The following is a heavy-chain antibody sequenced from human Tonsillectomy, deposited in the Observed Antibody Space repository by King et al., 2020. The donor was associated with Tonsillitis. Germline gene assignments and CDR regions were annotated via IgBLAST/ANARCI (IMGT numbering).Heavy chain of an antibody. Sequence: QLVQSRAEVKKPGASVKVSCKASGYTFTSYGISWVRQAPGQGLEWMGWISAYNGNTNYAQKLQGRVTMTTDTSTSTAYMELRSLRSDDTAVYYCARDDSPVVRGATGGDYWGQGTLVTVSS. CDR3: ARDDSPVVRGATGGDY. J-gene: IGHJ4*02. V-gene: IGHV1-18*01. D-gene: IGHD3-10*01. CDR2: ISAYNGNT. CDR1: GYTFTSYG.